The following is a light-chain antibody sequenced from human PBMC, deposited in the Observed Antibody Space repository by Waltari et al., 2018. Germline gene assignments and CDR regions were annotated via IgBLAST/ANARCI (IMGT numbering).Light chain of an antibody. J-gene: IGLJ7*01. Sequence: QSVLTQPPSVSAAPGQRVTISCSGGSSNIGNNYVSWYRQFPGTAPKLLIYENTERPSGIPGRFACSKSGTSATLDSTGLQAGDEADYYCGTWDSSLSGAVFGGGTHLTVL. CDR1: SSNIGNNY. V-gene: IGLV1-51*02. CDR3: GTWDSSLSGAV. CDR2: ENT.